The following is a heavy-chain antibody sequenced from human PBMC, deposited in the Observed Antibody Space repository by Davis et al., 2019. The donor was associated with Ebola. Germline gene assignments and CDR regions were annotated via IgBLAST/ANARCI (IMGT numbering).Heavy chain of an antibody. D-gene: IGHD3-10*02. V-gene: IGHV3-23*01. CDR2: ISGGDGGT. J-gene: IGHJ4*02. CDR1: GFSFSSYA. Sequence: GESLKISCAASGFSFSSYAMGGVRQAPGKGLEWVSAISGGDGGTYYADSVKGRFTISRDNSKNTLHLQMNSLRAEDTAVYYCARDSGIFGDYYFDSWGQGTLVTVPS. CDR3: ARDSGIFGDYYFDS.